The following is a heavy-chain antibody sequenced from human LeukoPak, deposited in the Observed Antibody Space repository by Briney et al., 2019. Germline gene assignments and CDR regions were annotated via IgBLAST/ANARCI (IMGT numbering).Heavy chain of an antibody. CDR1: GYTFTTSW. CDR3: ARQLTPLRGFDI. CDR2: IYPGDSDT. D-gene: IGHD3-9*01. J-gene: IGHJ3*02. Sequence: GESLKISCKGSGYTFTTSWIDWVRQLPGKGLEWMGIIYPGDSDTRYSPSFQGQVTISADKSINTAYLQWTSLKASDTAMYSYARQLTPLRGFDIWAQGTMLTASS. V-gene: IGHV5-51*01.